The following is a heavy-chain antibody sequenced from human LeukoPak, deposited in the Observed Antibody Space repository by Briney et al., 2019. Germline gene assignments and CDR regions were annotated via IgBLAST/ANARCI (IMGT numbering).Heavy chain of an antibody. CDR2: ISSSSSYT. Sequence: GGSLRLSCAASGFTFSDYYMSWIRQAPGKGLEWVSYISSSSSYTNYADSVKGRFTISRDNSKNTLYLQMKSLRAGDTAVYYCAKSLDFWSGYYLHWGQGTLVTVSS. CDR1: GFTFSDYY. J-gene: IGHJ4*02. D-gene: IGHD3-3*01. V-gene: IGHV3-11*03. CDR3: AKSLDFWSGYYLH.